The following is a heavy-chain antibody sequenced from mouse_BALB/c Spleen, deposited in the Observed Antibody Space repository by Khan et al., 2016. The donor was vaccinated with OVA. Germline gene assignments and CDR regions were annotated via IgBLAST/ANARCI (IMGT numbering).Heavy chain of an antibody. V-gene: IGHV1-20*02. CDR1: GYSFTGYF. J-gene: IGHJ2*01. CDR3: AREGESYYYGPFDY. D-gene: IGHD1-1*01. Sequence: VQLQQSGPELVKPGASVKISCKASGYSFTGYFMNWVMQSHGKSLEWIGRINPYNGDTFYNQKFKGKATLTVDKSSTTAHMELRSLASEDSAVDYCAREGESYYYGPFDYWGQGTTLTVAA. CDR2: INPYNGDT.